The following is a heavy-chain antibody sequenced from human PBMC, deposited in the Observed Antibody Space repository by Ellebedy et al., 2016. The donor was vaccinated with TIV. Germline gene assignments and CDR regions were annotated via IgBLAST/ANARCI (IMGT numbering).Heavy chain of an antibody. Sequence: GESLKISXAASGFTFSSYSMNWVRQAPGKGLEWVSYISSSSSTIYYADSVKGRFTISRDNAKNSLYLQMSSLRAEDTAVYFCARGEGWIDNWGQGTLVTVSS. J-gene: IGHJ4*02. V-gene: IGHV3-48*04. CDR2: ISSSSSTI. CDR3: ARGEGWIDN. CDR1: GFTFSSYS. D-gene: IGHD5-24*01.